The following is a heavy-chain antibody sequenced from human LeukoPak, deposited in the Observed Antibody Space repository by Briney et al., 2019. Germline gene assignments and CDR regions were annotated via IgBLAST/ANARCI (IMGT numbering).Heavy chain of an antibody. J-gene: IGHJ6*02. CDR1: GGTFSSYA. Sequence: VASVKVSCKASGGTFSSYAISWVRQAPGQGLEWMGGIIPIFGTANYAQKFQGRVTITADESTSTAYMELSSLRSEDTAVYYCARERSADMDVWGQGTTVTVSS. V-gene: IGHV1-69*13. CDR2: IIPIFGTA. CDR3: ARERSADMDV. D-gene: IGHD3-3*01.